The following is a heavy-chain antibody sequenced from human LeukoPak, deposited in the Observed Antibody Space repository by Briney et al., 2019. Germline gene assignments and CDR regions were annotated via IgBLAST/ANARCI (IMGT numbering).Heavy chain of an antibody. CDR2: ISGSGGDT. Sequence: GGTLRLSCAASGFTFSSYGMSWVRQAPGKGLEWVSGISGSGGDTYYADSVKGRFTISRDNSRNTLYLQMNSLRAEDTAIYYCAKIGGSDWYLDYWGQGTLVTVSS. V-gene: IGHV3-23*01. D-gene: IGHD6-19*01. J-gene: IGHJ4*02. CDR1: GFTFSSYG. CDR3: AKIGGSDWYLDY.